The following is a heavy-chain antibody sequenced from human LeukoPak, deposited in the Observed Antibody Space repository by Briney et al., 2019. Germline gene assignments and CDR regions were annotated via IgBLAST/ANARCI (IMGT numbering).Heavy chain of an antibody. D-gene: IGHD2-2*01. J-gene: IGHJ5*02. V-gene: IGHV6-1*01. CDR2: TYYRSTWYN. Sequence: SQTLSLTCAISGDSVSSNSVTWNWIRQSPSRGLEWLGRTYYRSTWYNDYAVSVRARITVNPDTSKNQFSLHLNSVTPEDTAVYYCARRLTQYDCFDPWGQGILVTVSS. CDR1: GDSVSSNSVT. CDR3: ARRLTQYDCFDP.